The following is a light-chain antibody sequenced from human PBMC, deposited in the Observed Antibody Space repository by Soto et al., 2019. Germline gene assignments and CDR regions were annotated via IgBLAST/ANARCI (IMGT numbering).Light chain of an antibody. J-gene: IGKJ4*01. Sequence: IVMTQSPATLSVSPGGRATLSCRASQSIRSNLAWYQQKPGQAPRLLIYGASTRATGIPARFSGSGSGTEFTLTISSLQSEDFAVYYCQQRSDWPPELTFGGGTKVEIK. CDR3: QQRSDWPPELT. CDR1: QSIRSN. CDR2: GAS. V-gene: IGKV3-15*01.